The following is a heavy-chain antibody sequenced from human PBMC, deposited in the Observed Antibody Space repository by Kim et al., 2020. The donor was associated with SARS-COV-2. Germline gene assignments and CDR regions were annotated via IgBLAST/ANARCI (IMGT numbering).Heavy chain of an antibody. CDR3: AREKREMATANGYFDY. D-gene: IGHD5-12*01. Sequence: KFQGRVTSTADESTSTAYMELSSLRSEDTAVYYCAREKREMATANGYFDYWGQGTLVTVSS. V-gene: IGHV1-69*01. J-gene: IGHJ4*02.